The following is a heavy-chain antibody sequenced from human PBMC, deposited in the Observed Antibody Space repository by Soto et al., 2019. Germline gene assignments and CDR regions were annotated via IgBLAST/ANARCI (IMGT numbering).Heavy chain of an antibody. CDR2: IYWDGDK. D-gene: IGHD1-26*01. Sequence: QITLKESGPTLVKPTQTLTLTCTFSGFSLSTNGVGVGWLRQPPGKALEWLALIYWDGDKRYSPSLKSRLTITKDTSKNQVVLTITNMDPVDTATYYCAHRRGAYYFDFWGLGTLVTVSS. CDR3: AHRRGAYYFDF. J-gene: IGHJ4*02. CDR1: GFSLSTNGVG. V-gene: IGHV2-5*02.